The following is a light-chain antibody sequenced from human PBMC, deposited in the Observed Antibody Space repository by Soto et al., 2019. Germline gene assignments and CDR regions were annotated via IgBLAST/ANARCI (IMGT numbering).Light chain of an antibody. J-gene: IGLJ1*01. Sequence: QSVLTQPASVSGSPGQSITISCTGTSSDVGGYNSVSWYQHHPGKAHKLMIYNDSNRPSGVSSRFSGSKSGNTASLTISGLQAEDEADYYCSSYTTSSTYVFATGTKVTVL. CDR1: SSDVGGYNS. V-gene: IGLV2-14*03. CDR3: SSYTTSSTYV. CDR2: NDS.